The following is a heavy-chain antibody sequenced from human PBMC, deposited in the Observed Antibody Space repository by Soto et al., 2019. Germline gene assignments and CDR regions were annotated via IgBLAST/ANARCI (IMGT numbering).Heavy chain of an antibody. V-gene: IGHV1-18*01. Sequence: QVQLVQSGAEVKKPGASVKVSCKASGYTFTSYGISWVRHAPGQGLEWMGWISAYNGNTNYAQKLQARVTMTTDTSTSTADMERRSLRSDDTAMYYCAREGYCSSTSWPGAAFDIWGQGTIVTVSS. CDR1: GYTFTSYG. CDR2: ISAYNGNT. D-gene: IGHD2-2*01. CDR3: AREGYCSSTSWPGAAFDI. J-gene: IGHJ3*02.